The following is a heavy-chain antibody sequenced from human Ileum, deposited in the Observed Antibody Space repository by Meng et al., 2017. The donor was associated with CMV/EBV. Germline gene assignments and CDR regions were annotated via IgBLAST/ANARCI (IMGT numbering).Heavy chain of an antibody. CDR2: KQKNGTN. CDR3: GMYYEGVGGRGY. J-gene: IGHJ4*02. Sequence: HVPLKDSGPGIVKPSPTLSLTGRVFGDSISDNTHRWSWIRQPAGKGRGWIGQKQKNGTNNYNASLKTRLTISIDTSKNQFSLTLTFVTAADSAVYYCGMYYEGVGGRGYWGQGILVTVSS. CDR1: GDSISDNTHR. V-gene: IGHV4-61*09. D-gene: IGHD3-16*01.